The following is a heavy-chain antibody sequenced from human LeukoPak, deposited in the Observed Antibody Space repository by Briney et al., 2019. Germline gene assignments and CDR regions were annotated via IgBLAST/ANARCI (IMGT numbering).Heavy chain of an antibody. Sequence: ASVKVSCKASTYTFTTTYGFSWVRQAPRQGLEWMGFITTYNGNTNYAQKFQDRITMTTDTSTSTTYMELRSLRSDDTAVYYCARDRNQLFDYWGQGTLVTVSS. V-gene: IGHV1-18*01. D-gene: IGHD2-2*01. J-gene: IGHJ4*02. CDR2: ITTYNGNT. CDR1: TYTFTTTYG. CDR3: ARDRNQLFDY.